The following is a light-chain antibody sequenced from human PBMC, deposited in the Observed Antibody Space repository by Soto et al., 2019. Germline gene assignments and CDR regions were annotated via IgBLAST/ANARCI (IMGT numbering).Light chain of an antibody. V-gene: IGKV1-9*01. Sequence: IPLTQSASVVSASVGDRVATTCDVSQGFRMYLARNRQIPGKAHKLLIYAASILQSGVPSRFSGRASGTECTLTIGSLEPEDFAVYYCQQSSNWPPDPFGQGTRLEIK. CDR1: QGFRMY. J-gene: IGKJ5*01. CDR2: AAS. CDR3: QQSSNWPPDP.